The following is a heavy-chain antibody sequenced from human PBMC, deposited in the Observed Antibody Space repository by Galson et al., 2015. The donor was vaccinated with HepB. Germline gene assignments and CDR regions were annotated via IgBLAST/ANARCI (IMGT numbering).Heavy chain of an antibody. V-gene: IGHV3-33*01. CDR1: GFTFSSYG. CDR3: ASHCSSTSCYHLSPTMDV. J-gene: IGHJ6*02. CDR2: IWYDGSNK. D-gene: IGHD2-2*01. Sequence: SLRLSCAASGFTFSSYGMHWVRQAPGKGLEWVAVIWYDGSNKYYADSVKGRFTISRDNSKNTLYLQMNSLRAEDTAVYYCASHCSSTSCYHLSPTMDVWAKGPRSPSP.